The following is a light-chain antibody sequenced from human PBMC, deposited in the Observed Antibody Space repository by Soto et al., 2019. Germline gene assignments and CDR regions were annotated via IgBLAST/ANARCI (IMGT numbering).Light chain of an antibody. CDR3: QKYDSASSPT. V-gene: IGKV1-27*01. CDR2: AAS. J-gene: IGKJ4*01. CDR1: QGISSY. Sequence: DIQMTQSPSSLSASVGVRVTVTCRASQGISSYLAWYQQKPGKVPKLLIFAASTLQPGVPSRFSGSGSGTDFTLTIRSLQPEDVATYYCQKYDSASSPTFGGGTKVEIK.